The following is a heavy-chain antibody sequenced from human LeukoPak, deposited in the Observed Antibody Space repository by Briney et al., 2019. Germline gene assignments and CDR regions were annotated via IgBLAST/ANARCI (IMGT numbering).Heavy chain of an antibody. Sequence: SSETLSLTCAVYGGSFSGYYWSWIRQPPGKGLEWIGEINHSGSTNYNPSLKSRVTISVDTSKNQFSLKLSSVTVADTAVYYCAGDYGDYDLWGQGTLVTVSS. CDR1: GGSFSGYY. J-gene: IGHJ4*02. CDR3: AGDYGDYDL. V-gene: IGHV4-34*01. D-gene: IGHD4-17*01. CDR2: INHSGST.